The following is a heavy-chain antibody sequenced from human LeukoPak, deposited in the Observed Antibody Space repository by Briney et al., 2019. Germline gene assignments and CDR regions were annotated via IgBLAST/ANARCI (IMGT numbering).Heavy chain of an antibody. CDR3: ARGLGVVPDDWFDP. CDR2: INHSGST. CDR1: GGSFSGYY. J-gene: IGHJ5*02. Sequence: ASETLSLTCAVYGGSFSGYYWSWIRQPPGKGLEWIGEINHSGSTNYNPSLKSRVTISVDTSKNQFSLKLSSVTAADTAVYYCARGLGVVPDDWFDPWGQGTLVTVSS. D-gene: IGHD2-15*01. V-gene: IGHV4-34*01.